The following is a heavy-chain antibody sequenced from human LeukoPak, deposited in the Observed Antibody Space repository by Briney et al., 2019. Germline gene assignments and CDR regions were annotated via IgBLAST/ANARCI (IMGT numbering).Heavy chain of an antibody. CDR3: TRILLKWELPGSDAFDI. CDR1: GFTFGDYA. J-gene: IGHJ3*02. Sequence: PGGSLRLSCTASGFTFGDYAMSWVRQAPGKGLEWVGFIRSKAYGATTEYAASLKDRFTISRDDSKSIAYLQVNSLKTEDTAVYYCTRILLKWELPGSDAFDIWGEGTMVTVSS. D-gene: IGHD1-26*01. V-gene: IGHV3-49*04. CDR2: IRSKAYGATT.